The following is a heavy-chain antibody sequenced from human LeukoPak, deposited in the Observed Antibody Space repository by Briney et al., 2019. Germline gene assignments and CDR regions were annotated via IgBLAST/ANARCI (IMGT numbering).Heavy chain of an antibody. D-gene: IGHD2-21*02. Sequence: GGSLRLSCAASGFTFSNSDMHWVNQAPGKGLEWVSGVSWNGSRTHYADSVKGRFIISRDNSRNTLYLQTNSLRAEDTGVYYCVRKRGGDCYWGKGTLVTVSS. V-gene: IGHV3-35*01. J-gene: IGHJ4*02. CDR2: VSWNGSRT. CDR3: VRKRGGDCY. CDR1: GFTFSNSD.